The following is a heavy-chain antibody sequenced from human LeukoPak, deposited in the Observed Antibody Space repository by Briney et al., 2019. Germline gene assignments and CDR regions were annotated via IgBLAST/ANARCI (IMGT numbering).Heavy chain of an antibody. Sequence: SETLSLTCTVSGVSISSYYWSWIRQPPGKGLEWIGYIYYSGSTNYNPSLKSRVTISVDTSKNQFSLKLSSVTAADTAVYYCARMRWMDVWGKGTTVTVSS. CDR1: GVSISSYY. CDR2: IYYSGST. CDR3: ARMRWMDV. V-gene: IGHV4-59*12. J-gene: IGHJ6*04. D-gene: IGHD5-24*01.